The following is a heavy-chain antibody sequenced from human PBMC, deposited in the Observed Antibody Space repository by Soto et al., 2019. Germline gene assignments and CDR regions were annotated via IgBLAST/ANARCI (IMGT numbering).Heavy chain of an antibody. CDR1: GYSFTSYW. Sequence: PVESLKISCKGSGYSFTSYWIGWVRQIPGKGLEWMGIIYPGDSYTRYSPSFQGQVTISADKSISTAYLQWSSLKASDTAIYYCARLRTGTLYGRDVWGQGTPVTVSS. J-gene: IGHJ6*02. CDR3: ARLRTGTLYGRDV. CDR2: IYPGDSYT. V-gene: IGHV5-51*01. D-gene: IGHD1-1*01.